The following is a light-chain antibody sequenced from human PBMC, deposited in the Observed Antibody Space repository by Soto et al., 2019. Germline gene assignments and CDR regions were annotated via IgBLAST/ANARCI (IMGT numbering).Light chain of an antibody. CDR1: SGHSSYA. CDR2: LNSDGSH. V-gene: IGLV4-69*01. CDR3: QTWGTGIHGV. Sequence: QSVLTQSPSASASLGASVKLTCTLSSGHSSYAIAWHQQQPEKGPRSLMKLNSDGSHSKGDGIPDRFSGSSSGAERYLTISSLQSEDEAYYYCQTWGTGIHGVFGGGTKLTVL. J-gene: IGLJ3*02.